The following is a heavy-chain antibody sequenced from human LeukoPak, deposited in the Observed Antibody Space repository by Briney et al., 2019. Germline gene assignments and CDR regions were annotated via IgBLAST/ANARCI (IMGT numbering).Heavy chain of an antibody. CDR2: INSDGSST. J-gene: IGHJ4*02. CDR3: ARDGYYDFWSGSYFDY. V-gene: IGHV3-74*01. D-gene: IGHD3-3*01. Sequence: PGGSLRLSCAASGFTFSSYGMHWVRQAPGKGLVWVSRINSDGSSTSYADSVKGRFTISRDNAKNTLYLQMNSLRAEDTAVYYCARDGYYDFWSGSYFDYWGQGTLVTVSS. CDR1: GFTFSSYG.